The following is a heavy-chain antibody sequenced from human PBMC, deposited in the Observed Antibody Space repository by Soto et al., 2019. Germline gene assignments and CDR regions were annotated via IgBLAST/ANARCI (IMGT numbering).Heavy chain of an antibody. CDR3: ASGIRGIDY. Sequence: QVQLQESGPGLVKPSETLSLTCTVSGGSISSYYWSWIRQPPGKGLEWIGYIYYSGSTNYNPSLKGRVTISVDTSKNQFSLKLSSVTAADTAVYYCASGIRGIDYWGQGTLVTVSS. D-gene: IGHD3-10*01. J-gene: IGHJ4*02. CDR2: IYYSGST. CDR1: GGSISSYY. V-gene: IGHV4-59*08.